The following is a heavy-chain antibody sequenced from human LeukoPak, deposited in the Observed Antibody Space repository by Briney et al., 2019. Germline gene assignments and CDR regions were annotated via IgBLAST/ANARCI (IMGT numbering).Heavy chain of an antibody. Sequence: GGSLRLSCAASGFTFGGSGMHWVRQAPGKGLEWVAFIRYDGSDKHYADSVKGRFTISRDNSKNALYLQMNSLRAEDTAVYYCAKSIPTIAVAVSTRQWGQGTLVTVSS. CDR1: GFTFGGSG. J-gene: IGHJ4*02. CDR2: IRYDGSDK. CDR3: AKSIPTIAVAVSTRQ. D-gene: IGHD6-19*01. V-gene: IGHV3-30*02.